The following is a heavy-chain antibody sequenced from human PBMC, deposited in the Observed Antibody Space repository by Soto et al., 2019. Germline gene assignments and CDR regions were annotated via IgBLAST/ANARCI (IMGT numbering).Heavy chain of an antibody. V-gene: IGHV3-7*03. Sequence: XEFLTLSCAVSGSILGSYCTSWVRQAPGKGLEWLASIKDDGSERYYLDSVKGRFTISRDNAKDSLSLQMNSLRGEDTAFYYCARDVGPVTIFGEALSGYFDFWGQGALVTVSS. CDR3: ARDVGPVTIFGEALSGYFDF. D-gene: IGHD3-3*01. J-gene: IGHJ4*02. CDR2: IKDDGSER. CDR1: GSILGSYC.